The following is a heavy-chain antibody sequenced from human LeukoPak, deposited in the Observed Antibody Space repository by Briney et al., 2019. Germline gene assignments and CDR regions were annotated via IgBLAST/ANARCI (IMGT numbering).Heavy chain of an antibody. CDR1: GFTFSSYG. Sequence: GRSLRLSCAASGFTFSSYGMHWVRQAPGKGLEWVAVISYDGSNKYYADSVKGRFTISRDNSKNTLYLQMNSLRAEDTAVYYCAKDGTLGYCSSTSCYHDGMDVWGQGNTVTVSS. CDR3: AKDGTLGYCSSTSCYHDGMDV. V-gene: IGHV3-30*18. CDR2: ISYDGSNK. J-gene: IGHJ6*02. D-gene: IGHD2-2*01.